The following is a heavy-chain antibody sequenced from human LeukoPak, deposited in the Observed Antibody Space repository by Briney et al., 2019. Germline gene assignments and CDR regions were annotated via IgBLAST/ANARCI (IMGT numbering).Heavy chain of an antibody. Sequence: GSLRLSCAASGFTFSSYSMSWIRQPPGKGLEWIGYTLNSESTNYNPSLKSRFTISVDTSKNQLSLKLSSVTAADTAVYYCAKLNNNALDNWGQGTLVTVSS. D-gene: IGHD1/OR15-1a*01. V-gene: IGHV4-59*08. CDR3: AKLNNNALDN. CDR1: GFTFSSYS. CDR2: TLNSEST. J-gene: IGHJ4*02.